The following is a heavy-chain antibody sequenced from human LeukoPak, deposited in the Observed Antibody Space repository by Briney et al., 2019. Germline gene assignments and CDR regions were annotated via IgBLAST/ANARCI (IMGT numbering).Heavy chain of an antibody. V-gene: IGHV3-30-3*01. CDR2: ISYDGSNK. CDR1: GFTFSSYA. D-gene: IGHD2-15*01. CDR3: ARDQCSGGSCYSGSDYYYYYYGIDV. J-gene: IGHJ6*02. Sequence: GGSLRLTCAASGFTFSSYAIHWVRQAPGKGLEWVAVISYDGSNKYYADSVKGRFTISRDNSKNTLYLQMNSLRAEDTAVYYCARDQCSGGSCYSGSDYYYYYYGIDVWGQGTTVTVSS.